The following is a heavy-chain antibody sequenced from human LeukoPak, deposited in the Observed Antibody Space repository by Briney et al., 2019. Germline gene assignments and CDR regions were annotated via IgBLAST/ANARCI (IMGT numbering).Heavy chain of an antibody. CDR1: GFTFSGYG. V-gene: IGHV3-30*02. J-gene: IGHJ4*02. CDR2: IRNDGSNK. Sequence: GGSLRLSCAASGFTFSGYGMHWVRQAPGKGLEWVAFIRNDGSNKYYAGSMKGRFTISRDNSKNTLYLQINSLRTEDTAIYYCAKDDILTGYSLDYWGQGTLSPSPQ. D-gene: IGHD3-9*01. CDR3: AKDDILTGYSLDY.